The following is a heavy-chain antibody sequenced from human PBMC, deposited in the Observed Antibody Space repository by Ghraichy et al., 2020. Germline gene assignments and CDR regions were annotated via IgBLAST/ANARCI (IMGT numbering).Heavy chain of an antibody. CDR2: IIPILGIA. D-gene: IGHD1-26*01. CDR3: ATPLPGDDAFDI. J-gene: IGHJ3*02. V-gene: IGHV1-69*04. Sequence: SVKVSCKASGGTFSSYAISWVRQAPGQGLEWMGRIIPILGIANYAQKFQGRVTITADKSPSTAYMELSSLRSEDTAVYYCATPLPGDDAFDIWGQGTMVTVSS. CDR1: GGTFSSYA.